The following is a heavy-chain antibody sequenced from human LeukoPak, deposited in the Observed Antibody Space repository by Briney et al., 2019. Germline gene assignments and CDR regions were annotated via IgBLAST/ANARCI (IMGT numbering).Heavy chain of an antibody. V-gene: IGHV3-48*03. CDR3: ARDPVGGDIDY. CDR2: ISSSGTPI. Sequence: GGSLRLSCAASGFTFRTYGMNWVRQAPGKGLEWLSYISSSGTPIYYADSVRGRFTISRDNAKNSLYLQMNSLRAEDTAVYYCARDPVGGDIDYWGQGTLVTVSS. J-gene: IGHJ4*02. CDR1: GFTFRTYG. D-gene: IGHD5-24*01.